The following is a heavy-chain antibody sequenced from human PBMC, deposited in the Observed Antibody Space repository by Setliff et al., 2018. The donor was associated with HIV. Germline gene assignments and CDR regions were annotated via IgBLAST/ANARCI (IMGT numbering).Heavy chain of an antibody. CDR3: TREGRGDPAMATTRIDY. V-gene: IGHV4-39*02. CDR1: GDSISSGSYF. CDR2: IYYAGFA. J-gene: IGHJ4*02. Sequence: PSQTLSLPCGVSGDSISSGSYFWGWIRQTPGKGLEWIGNIYYAGFAYYNPSLKSRVTISLDTSKTHFFLNLTSVTDADTAVYFCTREGRGDPAMATTRIDYWGQGKLVTVSS. D-gene: IGHD1-1*01.